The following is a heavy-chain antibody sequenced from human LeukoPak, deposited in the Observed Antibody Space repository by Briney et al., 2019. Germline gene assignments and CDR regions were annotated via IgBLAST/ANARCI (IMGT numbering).Heavy chain of an antibody. J-gene: IGHJ4*02. D-gene: IGHD3-10*02. V-gene: IGHV4-39*01. CDR3: ARRRTMFGYFAGEFDY. Sequence: PSETLSLTCTVSGGSISSSSYYWGWIRQPPGKGLEWIGSIYYSGSTNNNPSLKSRVTISVDTSKNQFSLKLSSVTAADTAVYYCARRRTMFGYFAGEFDYWGQGTLVTVSS. CDR1: GGSISSSSYY. CDR2: IYYSGST.